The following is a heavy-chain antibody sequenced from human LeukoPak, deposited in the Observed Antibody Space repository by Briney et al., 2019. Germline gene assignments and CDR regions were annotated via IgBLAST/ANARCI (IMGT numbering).Heavy chain of an antibody. Sequence: GGSLRLSCAASGFTLSSYGMSWVRQAPGKGLEWVSAMSGSGDSTYYADSVKGRFTISRDKSKNTLYLQMNSLRAEDTAVYYCATLLVGTTYFPPDYWGQGTLVTVSS. CDR1: GFTLSSYG. CDR2: MSGSGDST. V-gene: IGHV3-23*01. J-gene: IGHJ4*02. CDR3: ATLLVGTTYFPPDY. D-gene: IGHD1-26*01.